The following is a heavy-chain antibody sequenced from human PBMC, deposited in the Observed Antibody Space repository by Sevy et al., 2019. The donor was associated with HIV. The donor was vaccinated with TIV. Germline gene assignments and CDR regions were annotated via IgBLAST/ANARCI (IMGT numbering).Heavy chain of an antibody. V-gene: IGHV4-59*01. Sequence: SETLSLTCTVSGGSISSYYWSWIRQPPGKGLEWVGYIYYSGSTNYNPSPKSRVTISVDTSKNQFSLKLSSVTAADTAVYYCATEYYYDSRGRAFDIWGQGTMVTVSS. CDR3: ATEYYYDSRGRAFDI. CDR2: IYYSGST. J-gene: IGHJ3*02. CDR1: GGSISSYY. D-gene: IGHD3-22*01.